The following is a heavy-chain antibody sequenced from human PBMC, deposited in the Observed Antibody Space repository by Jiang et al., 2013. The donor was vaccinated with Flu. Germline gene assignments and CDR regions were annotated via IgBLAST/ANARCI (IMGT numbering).Heavy chain of an antibody. CDR2: IYWDDDK. Sequence: KPTQTLTLTCTFSGFSLSTSGVGVGWIRQPPGKALEWLALIYWDDDKRYRPSLKSRLTITKDTSKNQVVLIMTNMDPVDTATYYCAHRRSGLFWFGDSSPFDAFDIWGQGTMVTVSS. D-gene: IGHD3-10*01. V-gene: IGHV2-5*02. CDR1: GFSLSTSGVG. J-gene: IGHJ3*02. CDR3: AHRRSGLFWFGDSSPFDAFDI.